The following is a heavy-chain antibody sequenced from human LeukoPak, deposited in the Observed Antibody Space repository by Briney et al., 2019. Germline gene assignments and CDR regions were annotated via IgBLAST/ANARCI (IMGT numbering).Heavy chain of an antibody. CDR3: AAGPWELDF. CDR1: GVSINTYY. Sequence: SETLSLTCTVSGVSINTYYASWIRQAPGKGLEFIGFIYNGGNTNYNPSLKSRATISVDTSNNQFSLRLTPVTDADTAMYYCAAGPWELDFWGQGTLVTVSS. V-gene: IGHV4-4*09. J-gene: IGHJ4*02. CDR2: IYNGGNT. D-gene: IGHD1-26*01.